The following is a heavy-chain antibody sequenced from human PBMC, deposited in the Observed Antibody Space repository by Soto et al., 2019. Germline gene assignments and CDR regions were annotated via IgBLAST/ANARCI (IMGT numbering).Heavy chain of an antibody. CDR3: AIDRPLVVVSKNYYGMDV. D-gene: IGHD2-15*01. CDR2: ISAYNGNT. CDR1: GYTFTSYG. J-gene: IGHJ6*02. V-gene: IGHV1-18*04. Sequence: QVQLVQSGAEVKKPGASVKVSCKASGYTFTSYGISWVRQAPGQGLEWMGWISAYNGNTNYAQKLQGRDTMTTDTSTSTAYMELRSLRSDDSAVYYCAIDRPLVVVSKNYYGMDVWGQGTTVTVSS.